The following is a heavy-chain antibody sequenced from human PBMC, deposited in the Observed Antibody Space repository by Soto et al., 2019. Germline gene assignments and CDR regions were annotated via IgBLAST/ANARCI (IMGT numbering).Heavy chain of an antibody. V-gene: IGHV4-30-2*01. CDR2: ISHSGST. D-gene: IGHD6-19*01. CDR1: GGSTSSGGYS. CDR3: ASGGLLPDY. J-gene: IGHJ4*02. Sequence: QLQLQESGSGLVKPSQTLSLTCAVSGGSTSSGGYSWSWLRQPPGKGLEWIGYISHSGSTYYNPSHKSRVTISVDTSKNQFSLRLSSVTAADTAVYYCASGGLLPDYWGQGTLVTVSS.